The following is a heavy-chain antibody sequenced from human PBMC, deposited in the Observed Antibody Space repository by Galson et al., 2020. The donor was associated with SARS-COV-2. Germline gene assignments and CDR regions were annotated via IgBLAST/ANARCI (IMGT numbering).Heavy chain of an antibody. V-gene: IGHV1-69*10. CDR3: VVQYCSSTSWPLIDDYYYYMDV. CDR2: IIPNLGIA. J-gene: IGHJ6*03. Sequence: SVMVSCKASGGTFSSYAISWVRQAPGQGLEWMGGIIPNLGIANYAQKFQGRVTITADKSTSTASMELTSLRSEDTAVYYCVVQYCSSTSWPLIDDYYYYMDVWGKGTTVTVSS. CDR1: GGTFSSYA. D-gene: IGHD2-2*01.